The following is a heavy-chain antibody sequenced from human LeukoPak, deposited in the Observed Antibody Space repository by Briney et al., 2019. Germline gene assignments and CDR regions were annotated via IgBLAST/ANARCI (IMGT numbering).Heavy chain of an antibody. J-gene: IGHJ4*02. CDR3: ARAASGVRQEHYFDQ. D-gene: IGHD3-10*01. V-gene: IGHV3-33*08. CDR1: GFIFSSHT. CDR2: KRYDGSSE. Sequence: QPGGSLRLSCAASGFIFSSHTMHWVRQAPGKGLEWVALKRYDGSSENYADSVKGRFTISRDNSKNTLYLEMNSLSVEDTAVYYCARAASGVRQEHYFDQWGQGTLVTVSS.